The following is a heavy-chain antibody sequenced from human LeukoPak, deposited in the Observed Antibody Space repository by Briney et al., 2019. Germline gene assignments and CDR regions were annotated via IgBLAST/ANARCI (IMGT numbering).Heavy chain of an antibody. V-gene: IGHV3-43*02. J-gene: IGHJ4*02. CDR2: ISGDGVST. Sequence: GGSLRLSCVASGLPIADFAMHWVRQAPGKGLEWVSLISGDGVSTFYADSVKGRFSISRDNSKSSLSLEMNSLRTEDTAMYYCARESGKFDYWGQGTLVAVSS. CDR1: GLPIADFA. CDR3: ARESGKFDY.